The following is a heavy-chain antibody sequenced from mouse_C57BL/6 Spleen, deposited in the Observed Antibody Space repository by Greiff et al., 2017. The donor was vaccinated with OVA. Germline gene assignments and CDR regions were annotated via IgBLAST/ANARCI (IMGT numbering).Heavy chain of an antibody. D-gene: IGHD5-5*01. CDR2: IDPSDSYT. CDR1: GYTFTSYW. CDR3: ARGAPTYYFDY. V-gene: IGHV1-69*01. Sequence: VQLQQPGAELVMPGASVKLSCKASGYTFTSYWMHWVKQRPGQGLEWIGEIDPSDSYTNYNQKFKGKSTLTVDKSSSTAHMQLSSLTSEDSAVYYCARGAPTYYFDYWGQGTTLTVSS. J-gene: IGHJ2*01.